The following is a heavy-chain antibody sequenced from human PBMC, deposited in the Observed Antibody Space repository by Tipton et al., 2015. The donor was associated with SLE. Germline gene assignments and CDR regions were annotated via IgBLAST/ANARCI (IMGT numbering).Heavy chain of an antibody. CDR1: GGSISSGSYY. CDR2: IYTSGST. CDR3: ASYDSLGY. J-gene: IGHJ4*02. Sequence: TLSLTCTVSGGSISSGSYYWSWIRQPAGKGLEWIGRIYTSGSTNYNPSLKSRVTLSVDTSKNQFSLKLSSVTAADTAVYYCASYDSLGYWGQGTLVTVSS. V-gene: IGHV4-61*02. D-gene: IGHD3-3*01.